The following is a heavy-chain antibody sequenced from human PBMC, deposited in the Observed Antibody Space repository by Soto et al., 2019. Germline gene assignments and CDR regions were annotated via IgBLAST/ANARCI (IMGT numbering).Heavy chain of an antibody. CDR2: IYHSGGT. Sequence: SETLSLTCAVSSGSISSSNWWSWVRQPPGKGLEWIGEIYHSGGTNYNPSLKSRVTISVDKSKNQFSLRLSSVTAADTAVYYCARGRRHGDYVDYFDYWGQGTLVTVSS. D-gene: IGHD4-17*01. V-gene: IGHV4-4*02. CDR1: SGSISSSNW. CDR3: ARGRRHGDYVDYFDY. J-gene: IGHJ4*02.